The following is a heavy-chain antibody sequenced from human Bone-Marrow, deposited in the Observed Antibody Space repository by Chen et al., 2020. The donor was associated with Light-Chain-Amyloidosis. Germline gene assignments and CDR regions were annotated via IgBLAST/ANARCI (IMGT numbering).Heavy chain of an antibody. D-gene: IGHD3-10*02. CDR1: GGSIMSSSNF. CDR2: IYYSGNT. CDR3: AKDGLTPDTMSGYFDL. J-gene: IGHJ2*01. Sequence: QLQLQESGPRLVKSSGTLSLTCTVSGGSIMSSSNFWGWLRQAPGKGLEWIGSIYYSGNTYMNSSLKNRVAMSVDTSNNQFSLRLNSVTAADTAVYFCAKDGLTPDTMSGYFDLWSRGTLVTVSS. V-gene: IGHV4-39*07.